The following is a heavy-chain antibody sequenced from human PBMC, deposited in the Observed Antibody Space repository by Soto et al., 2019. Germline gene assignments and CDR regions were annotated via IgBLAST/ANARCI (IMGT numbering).Heavy chain of an antibody. J-gene: IGHJ6*02. CDR1: GHSFTSYW. D-gene: IGHD1-26*01. Sequence: GESLKISCKGSGHSFTSYWIGWVRQMPGKGLEWMGIIYPGDSDTRYSPSFQGQVTISADKSISTAYLQWSSLKASDTAMYYCARHVELTYYYYYGMDVWGQGTTVTVS. V-gene: IGHV5-51*01. CDR2: IYPGDSDT. CDR3: ARHVELTYYYYYGMDV.